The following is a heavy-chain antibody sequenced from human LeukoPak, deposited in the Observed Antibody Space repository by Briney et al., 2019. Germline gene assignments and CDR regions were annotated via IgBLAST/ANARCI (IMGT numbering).Heavy chain of an antibody. CDR3: AKRAGSYGMDV. J-gene: IGHJ6*02. D-gene: IGHD3-10*01. CDR1: GFTFSSYV. Sequence: PGGSLRLSCAASGFTFSSYVMRWVRQAPGKGLEWVSSISGSGDRTYYADSVKGRFTVSRDNSKNTLDLQMNSLRAEDTAVYYCAKRAGSYGMDVWGQGTTVTVSS. V-gene: IGHV3-23*01. CDR2: ISGSGDRT.